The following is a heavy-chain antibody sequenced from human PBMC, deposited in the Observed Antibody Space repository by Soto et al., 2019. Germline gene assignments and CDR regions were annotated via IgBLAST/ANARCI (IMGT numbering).Heavy chain of an antibody. CDR2: IYYSGST. CDR3: ARGQYSSSGSPYNWFDP. V-gene: IGHV4-31*03. CDR1: GGSISSGGYY. Sequence: SETLSLTCTVSGGSISSGGYYWSWIRQHPGKGLEWIGYIYYSGSTYYNPSLKSRVTISVDTSKNQFSLKLSSVTAADTAVYYCARGQYSSSGSPYNWFDPWGQGTLVTVS. D-gene: IGHD6-13*01. J-gene: IGHJ5*02.